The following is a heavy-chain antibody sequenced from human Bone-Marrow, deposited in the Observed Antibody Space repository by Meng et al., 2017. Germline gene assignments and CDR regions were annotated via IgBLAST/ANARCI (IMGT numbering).Heavy chain of an antibody. V-gene: IGHV3-48*03. CDR1: GFTFSSYE. CDR2: ISSSGSTI. D-gene: IGHD1-1*01. CDR3: ARAGGYRPGVSAFDI. J-gene: IGHJ3*02. Sequence: GGSLRLSCAASGFTFSSYEMNWVRQAPGKGLEWASYISSSGSTIYYADSVKGRFTISRDNAKNSLYLQMNSLRAEDTAVYYCARAGGYRPGVSAFDIWGQGTMVTVSS.